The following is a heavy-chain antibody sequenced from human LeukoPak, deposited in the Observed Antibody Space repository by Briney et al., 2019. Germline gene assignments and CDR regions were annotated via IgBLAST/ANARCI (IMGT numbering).Heavy chain of an antibody. CDR2: IYYSGST. J-gene: IGHJ4*02. CDR1: GGSISSYY. Sequence: SGTLSLTCTVSGGSISSYYWSWIRQPPGKGLEWIGYIYYSGSTSYNPSLKSRVTISVDTSKNQFSLKLSSVTAADTAVYYCARGGEFYSSGWSTGRDYFDYWGQGTLVTVSS. D-gene: IGHD6-19*01. CDR3: ARGGEFYSSGWSTGRDYFDY. V-gene: IGHV4-59*08.